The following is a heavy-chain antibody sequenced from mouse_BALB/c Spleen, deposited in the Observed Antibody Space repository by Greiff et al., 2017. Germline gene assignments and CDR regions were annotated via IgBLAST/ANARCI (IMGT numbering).Heavy chain of an antibody. CDR1: GFDFSRYW. V-gene: IGHV4-1*02. D-gene: IGHD1-1*01. CDR2: INPDSSTI. J-gene: IGHJ3*01. Sequence: EVQLQESGGGLVQPGGSLKLSCAASGFDFSRYWMSWVRQAPGKGLEWIGEINPDSSTINYTPSLKDKFIISRDNAKNTLYLQMSKVRSEDTALYYGARRPYYYGSSPFAYWGQGTLVTVSA. CDR3: ARRPYYYGSSPFAY.